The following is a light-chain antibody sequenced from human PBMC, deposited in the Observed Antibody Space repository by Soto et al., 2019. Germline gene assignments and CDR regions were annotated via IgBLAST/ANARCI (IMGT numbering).Light chain of an antibody. Sequence: DIQMTQSPPCLSASVGDIFTITCRASQSISSWLAWYQQKPGKAPKLLIYKASTLKSGVPSRFSGSGSGTDFTLTISSLQPEDFATYYCQHFKSFPITFGQGTKVDIK. CDR1: QSISSW. CDR2: KAS. V-gene: IGKV1-5*03. CDR3: QHFKSFPIT. J-gene: IGKJ1*01.